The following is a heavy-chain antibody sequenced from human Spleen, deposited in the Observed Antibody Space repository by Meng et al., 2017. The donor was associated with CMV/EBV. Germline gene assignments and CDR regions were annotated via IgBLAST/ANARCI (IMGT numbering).Heavy chain of an antibody. J-gene: IGHJ4*02. D-gene: IGHD2-15*01. Sequence: VRLVQCAEGLLTPSEPSSLTSAVYGGSFSVYYWSGIRQPPGKGLEWIGEINHSGSTNYNPSLKSRVTISVDTSKNQFSLKLSSVTAADTAVYYCARGGRVVVVAQSRPYYFDYWGQGTLVTVSS. V-gene: IGHV4-34*01. CDR2: INHSGST. CDR1: GGSFSVYY. CDR3: ARGGRVVVVAQSRPYYFDY.